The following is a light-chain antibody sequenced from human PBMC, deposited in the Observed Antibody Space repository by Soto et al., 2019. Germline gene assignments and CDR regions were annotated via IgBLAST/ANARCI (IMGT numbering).Light chain of an antibody. J-gene: IGKJ1*01. CDR2: AAS. Sequence: DIQMTQSPSSLSASVGDRVTITCRASQSISTYLHWYQQKPGKAPNLLIYAASTLQSGVPSRFSGSGSGTDFTLTISSLQPEDFATYFCQQYDKYSTFGHGTKVDVK. CDR1: QSISTY. V-gene: IGKV1-39*01. CDR3: QQYDKYST.